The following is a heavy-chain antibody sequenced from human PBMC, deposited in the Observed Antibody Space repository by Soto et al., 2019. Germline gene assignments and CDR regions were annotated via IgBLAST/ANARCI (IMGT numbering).Heavy chain of an antibody. CDR3: ARVQDYYDRSGYGWGSSAWFDP. J-gene: IGHJ5*02. CDR2: IYYSGST. V-gene: IGHV4-59*01. D-gene: IGHD3-22*01. Sequence: PSETLSLTCTVSGGSISSYYWSWIRQPPGKGLEWIGYIYYSGSTNYNPSLKSRVTISVDTSKNQFSLKLSSVTAADTAVYYCARVQDYYDRSGYGWGSSAWFDPWCQGTLVTVSS. CDR1: GGSISSYY.